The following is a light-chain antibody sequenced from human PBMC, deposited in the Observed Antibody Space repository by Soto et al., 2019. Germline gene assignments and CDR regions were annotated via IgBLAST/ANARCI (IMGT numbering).Light chain of an antibody. J-gene: IGLJ3*02. Sequence: QSVRTQPASVSGSPGQSITISCTGTSSDVGDYYYVSWYQHHPGKPPKLVIYGVSNRPSGVSSRFSASKSGNTASLTISGLQADDEAEYYCSSYTSSSTLVFGGGTK. V-gene: IGLV2-14*01. CDR3: SSYTSSSTLV. CDR2: GVS. CDR1: SSDVGDYYY.